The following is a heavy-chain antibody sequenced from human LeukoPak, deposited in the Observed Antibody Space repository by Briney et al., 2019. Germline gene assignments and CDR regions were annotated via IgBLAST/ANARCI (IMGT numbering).Heavy chain of an antibody. CDR2: INHSGST. V-gene: IGHV4-34*01. CDR1: GGSFSGYY. D-gene: IGHD6-13*01. CDR3: ARTAARTALFPYYYYYMDV. J-gene: IGHJ6*03. Sequence: SETLSLTCAVYGGSFSGYYWSWIRQPPGKGLEWIGEINHSGSTNYNPSLKSRVTISVDTSKNQFSLKLGSVTAADTAVYYCARTAARTALFPYYYYYMDVWGKGTTVTVSS.